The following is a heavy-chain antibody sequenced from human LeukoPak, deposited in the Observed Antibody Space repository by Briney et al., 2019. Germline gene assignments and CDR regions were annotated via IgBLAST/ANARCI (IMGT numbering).Heavy chain of an antibody. CDR1: GYSITSGYY. D-gene: IGHD6-13*01. CDR3: AVSAAALFDP. CDR2: IYHSGRT. V-gene: IGHV4-38-2*02. Sequence: SETLSLTCTVSGYSITSGYYWGWIRQPPGKGLEWIGSIYHSGRTYYNPSLKSRVTISVDTSKNQFSLKLSSVTAADTAVYYCAVSAAALFDPWGQGTLVTVSS. J-gene: IGHJ5*02.